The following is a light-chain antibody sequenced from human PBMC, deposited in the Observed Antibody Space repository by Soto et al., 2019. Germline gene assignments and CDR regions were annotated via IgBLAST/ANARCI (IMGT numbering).Light chain of an antibody. CDR3: QQRFNWPRFT. V-gene: IGKV3-11*01. CDR2: YAS. J-gene: IGKJ2*01. CDR1: QSVSSY. Sequence: EIVLTQSPATLSLSPGERATLSCRASQSVSSYLAWYQQKPGQAPRLLIYYASNRATGIPAMFSGGGSGTDFTLTISSLEPEDFAVYYCQQRFNWPRFTFGQGTKLEIK.